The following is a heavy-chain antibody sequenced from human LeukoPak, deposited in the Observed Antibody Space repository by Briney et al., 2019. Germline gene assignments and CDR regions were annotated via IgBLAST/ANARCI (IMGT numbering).Heavy chain of an antibody. V-gene: IGHV3-23*01. CDR1: GFTFSTYS. D-gene: IGHD3-16*02. CDR3: ARDIELST. CDR2: ISFSGGNT. Sequence: GGSLRLSCAASGFTFSTYSMNWVRQAPGKGLEWVSLISFSGGNTYYADSVKGRFTISRDNSKDTVYLQMNSLRAEDTAIYYCARDIELSTWGLGTMVTVSS. J-gene: IGHJ3*01.